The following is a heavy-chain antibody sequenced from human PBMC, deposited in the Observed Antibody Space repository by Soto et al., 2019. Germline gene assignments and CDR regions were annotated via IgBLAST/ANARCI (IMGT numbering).Heavy chain of an antibody. J-gene: IGHJ6*02. CDR1: GYGFSSYG. CDR3: ARGGYYDSSGARNYHYYGMDV. D-gene: IGHD3-22*01. Sequence: ASVKVSCKASGYGFSSYGITWVRQATGQGLEWLGWISPYNDDTKYAQRLQGRVTMTTDTSTRTAYMDIRGLRSDDTAIYYCARGGYYDSSGARNYHYYGMDVWGQGTTVTVSS. V-gene: IGHV1-18*01. CDR2: ISPYNDDT.